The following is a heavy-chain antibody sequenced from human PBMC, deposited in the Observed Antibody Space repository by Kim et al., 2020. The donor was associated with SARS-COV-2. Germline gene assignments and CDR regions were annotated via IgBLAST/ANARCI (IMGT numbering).Heavy chain of an antibody. D-gene: IGHD2-21*02. Sequence: TYNPSLKSRVTVSVDTSKNQVSLKLSSVTAADTAVYYCARYDGGNSPVDYWGQGTLVTVSS. J-gene: IGHJ4*02. CDR3: ARYDGGNSPVDY. V-gene: IGHV4-59*01.